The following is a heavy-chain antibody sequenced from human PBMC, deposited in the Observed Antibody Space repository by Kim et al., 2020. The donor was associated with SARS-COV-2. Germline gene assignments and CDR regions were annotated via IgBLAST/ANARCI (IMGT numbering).Heavy chain of an antibody. J-gene: IGHJ2*01. V-gene: IGHV4-34*01. Sequence: SETLSLTCAVYGGSFSGYYWSWIRQPPGKGLEWIGEMNHSGRTNYNPSLKSRVTISVDTSKNQFSLKLTSVTAADAALYFCVRRLSNTSGWGSHYCDLWG. CDR3: VRRLSNTSGWGSHYCDL. CDR1: GGSFSGYY. D-gene: IGHD3-10*01. CDR2: MNHSGRT.